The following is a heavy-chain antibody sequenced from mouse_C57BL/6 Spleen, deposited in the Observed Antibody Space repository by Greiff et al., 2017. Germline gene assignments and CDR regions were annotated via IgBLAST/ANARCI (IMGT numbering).Heavy chain of an antibody. J-gene: IGHJ4*01. V-gene: IGHV1-81*01. CDR2: IYPRSGNT. CDR1: GYTFTSYG. D-gene: IGHD1-1*01. Sequence: QVQLQQSGAELARPGASVQLSCKASGYTFTSYGISWVKQRTGQGLEWIGEIYPRSGNTYYNEKFKGKATLTADKSSSTAYMELRSLTSEDSAVYFCARSDGSSYGYAMDYWGQGTSVTVSS. CDR3: ARSDGSSYGYAMDY.